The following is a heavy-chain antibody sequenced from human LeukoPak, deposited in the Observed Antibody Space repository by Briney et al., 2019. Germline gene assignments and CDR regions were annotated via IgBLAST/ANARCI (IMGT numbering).Heavy chain of an antibody. CDR3: ARPYSSGWDNCFDP. D-gene: IGHD6-19*01. J-gene: IGHJ5*02. Sequence: GGSLRLSCAASGFTFSSYEMNWVRQAPGKGLEWISYITTSGTTLDYADSVKGRFTISRDNAKNSLYLQMNSLRAEDTAVYYCARPYSSGWDNCFDPWGQGTLVTVSS. CDR2: ITTSGTTL. V-gene: IGHV3-48*03. CDR1: GFTFSSYE.